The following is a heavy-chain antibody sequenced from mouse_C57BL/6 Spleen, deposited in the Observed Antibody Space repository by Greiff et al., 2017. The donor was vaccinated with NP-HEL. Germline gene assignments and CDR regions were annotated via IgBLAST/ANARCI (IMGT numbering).Heavy chain of an antibody. CDR1: GYTFTSYW. V-gene: IGHV1-59*01. CDR3: ARDDYSNSYFDR. J-gene: IGHJ2*01. D-gene: IGHD2-5*01. CDR2: IDPSDSYT. Sequence: VQLQQPGAELVRPGTSVKLSCKASGYTFTSYWMHWVKQRPGQGLEWIGVIDPSDSYTNYNQKFKGKATLTVDTSSSTAYMQLSSLTSEDSAVYYCARDDYSNSYFDRWGQGTTLTVSS.